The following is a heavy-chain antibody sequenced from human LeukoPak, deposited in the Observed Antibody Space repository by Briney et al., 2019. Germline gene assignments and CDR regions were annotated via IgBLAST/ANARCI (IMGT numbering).Heavy chain of an antibody. CDR1: GFTFDDYA. J-gene: IGHJ3*02. V-gene: IGHV3-9*03. D-gene: IGHD5-18*01. Sequence: SGGSLRLSCAASGFTFDDYAMHWVRHAPGKGLEWGSGISWNSGSIGYADSVKRRFTISRDNAKNSLYLQMNSLRAEDIALYYCAKDIAAMVSDAFDIWGQGTMVTVSS. CDR3: AKDIAAMVSDAFDI. CDR2: ISWNSGSI.